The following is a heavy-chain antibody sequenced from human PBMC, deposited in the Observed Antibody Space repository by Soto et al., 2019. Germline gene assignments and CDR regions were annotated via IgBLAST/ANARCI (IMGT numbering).Heavy chain of an antibody. CDR1: GGTFSSYT. Sequence: SVKVSCKASGGTFSSYTISWVRQAPGTGLEWMGRIIPILGIANYAQKFQGRVTITADKSTSTAYMELSSLRSEDTAVYYCARVDCSSTSCYAFRGFDYWGQGTLVTVSS. V-gene: IGHV1-69*02. CDR2: IIPILGIA. CDR3: ARVDCSSTSCYAFRGFDY. D-gene: IGHD2-2*01. J-gene: IGHJ4*02.